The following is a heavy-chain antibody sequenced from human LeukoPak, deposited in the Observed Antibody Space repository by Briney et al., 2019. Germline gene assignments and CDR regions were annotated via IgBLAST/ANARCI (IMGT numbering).Heavy chain of an antibody. CDR1: GYTFTGYY. J-gene: IGHJ4*02. Sequence: ASVKVSCKAAGYTFTGYYMHWVRHAPAQGLEWMGGINPNSDGTNYAQKFQSRVTMARDTSISTAYMELSRLRSDDTAVYYCARGRLYYDIVTGYYPWYFDFWGRGPLATVSS. V-gene: IGHV1-2*02. CDR2: INPNSDGT. D-gene: IGHD3-9*01. CDR3: ARGRLYYDIVTGYYPWYFDF.